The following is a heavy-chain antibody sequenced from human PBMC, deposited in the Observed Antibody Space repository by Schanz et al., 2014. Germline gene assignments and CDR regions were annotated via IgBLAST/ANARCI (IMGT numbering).Heavy chain of an antibody. Sequence: VHLLESGGGLVEPGGSLRLSCAASGFTFRGYAMNWVRQAPGKGLEWVSYVSRSTPDIYYADSVKGRFTMSRDNAKNSVFLQMNSLRAEDTAVYYCVRDSFFAFDYGGQGTLVNVSS. J-gene: IGHJ4*02. CDR1: GFTFRGYA. D-gene: IGHD3-3*01. CDR3: VRDSFFAFDY. V-gene: IGHV3-48*01. CDR2: VSRSTPDI.